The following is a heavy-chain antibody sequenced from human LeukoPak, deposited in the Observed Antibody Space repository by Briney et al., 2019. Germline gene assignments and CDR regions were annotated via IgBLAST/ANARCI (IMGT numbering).Heavy chain of an antibody. J-gene: IGHJ4*02. D-gene: IGHD2-21*02. Sequence: PGGSLRLLCAASGFTFSSLTMTWVRQAPGKGLEWVSAISGSGGSIYYADSVKGRFTISRDNSKNTLYLQMNSLRAEDTALYYCAKERAYCGRGCYNQLDYWGQGTLVTVSS. CDR1: GFTFSSLT. CDR3: AKERAYCGRGCYNQLDY. CDR2: ISGSGGSI. V-gene: IGHV3-23*01.